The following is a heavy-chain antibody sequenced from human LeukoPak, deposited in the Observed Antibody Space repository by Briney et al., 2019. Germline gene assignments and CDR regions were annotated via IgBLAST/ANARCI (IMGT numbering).Heavy chain of an antibody. CDR2: ISGSGGST. D-gene: IGHD4-23*01. CDR1: GFTFSGYA. CDR3: AKGGYGGNFFDY. Sequence: PGGSLRLSCAASGFTFSGYAMSWVRQAPGKGLEWVSAISGSGGSTYYADSVKGQFTISRDNSKNTLHLQMNSLRAEDTAVYYCAKGGYGGNFFDYWGQGTLVTVSS. J-gene: IGHJ4*02. V-gene: IGHV3-23*01.